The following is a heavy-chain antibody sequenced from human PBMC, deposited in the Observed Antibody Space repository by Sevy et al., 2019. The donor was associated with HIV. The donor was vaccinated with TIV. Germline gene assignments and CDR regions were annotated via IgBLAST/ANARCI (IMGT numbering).Heavy chain of an antibody. CDR2: ISGSGGST. J-gene: IGHJ4*02. CDR3: AKDPVLRFLEWSDYFDY. D-gene: IGHD3-3*01. Sequence: GGSLRLSCAASGFIFSGYAMSWVRQAPGKGLEWVSAISGSGGSTYYANSVKGRFTISRDNSKNTLYLQMNSLRAEDTAVYYCAKDPVLRFLEWSDYFDYWGQGTLVTVSS. CDR1: GFIFSGYA. V-gene: IGHV3-23*01.